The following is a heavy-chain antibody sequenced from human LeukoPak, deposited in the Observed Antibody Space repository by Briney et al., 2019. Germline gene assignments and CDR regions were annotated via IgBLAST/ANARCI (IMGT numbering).Heavy chain of an antibody. V-gene: IGHV4-34*01. J-gene: IGHJ5*02. CDR1: GGSFSGYY. D-gene: IGHD6-6*01. Sequence: SETLSLTCAVYGGSFSGYYWSWIRQPPGKGLEWIGEINHSGSTNYNPSLKSRVTISVDTSKNQFSLKLSSVTAADTAVYYCARQAEPRSSLAARDNWFDPWGQETLVTVSS. CDR2: INHSGST. CDR3: ARQAEPRSSLAARDNWFDP.